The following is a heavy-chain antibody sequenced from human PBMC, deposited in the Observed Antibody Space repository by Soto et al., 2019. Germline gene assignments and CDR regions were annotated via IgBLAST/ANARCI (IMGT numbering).Heavy chain of an antibody. CDR1: GGSMTKNSHY. CDR2: TYYSGNT. D-gene: IGHD2-2*02. CDR3: ARHRIYTISSGPFGMDV. V-gene: IGHV4-39*01. J-gene: IGHJ6*02. Sequence: SETLSLTCTVSGGSMTKNSHYWGWIRQPPGKGLEWIATTYYSGNTYYNPSLKSRVTISVDTSNNQFSLKLSSVTAADTAVYYCARHRIYTISSGPFGMDVWGQGTKVTVSS.